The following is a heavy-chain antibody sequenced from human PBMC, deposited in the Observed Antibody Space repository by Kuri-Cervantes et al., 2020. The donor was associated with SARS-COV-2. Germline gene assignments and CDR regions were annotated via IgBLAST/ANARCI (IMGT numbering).Heavy chain of an antibody. V-gene: IGHV3-30*03. Sequence: GESLKISCAASGFTFSSYAMSWVRQAPGKGLEWVAVISYDGSNKYYADSVKGRFTISRDNSKNTLYLQMNSLRAEDTAVYYCARDRVGVHDYWGQGTPVTVSS. D-gene: IGHD2-21*01. CDR3: ARDRVGVHDY. J-gene: IGHJ4*02. CDR1: GFTFSSYA. CDR2: ISYDGSNK.